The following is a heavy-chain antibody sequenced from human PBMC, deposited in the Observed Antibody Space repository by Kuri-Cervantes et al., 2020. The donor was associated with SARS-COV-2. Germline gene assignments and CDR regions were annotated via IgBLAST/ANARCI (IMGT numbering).Heavy chain of an antibody. J-gene: IGHJ4*02. D-gene: IGHD4-23*01. CDR3: AKDMTPDYGGNVDY. Sequence: GESLKISCAASGFTFDDYTMLWVRQAPGKGLEWVSLISWDGGSTCYADSVKGRFTISRDNSKNSLYLQMNSLRTEDTALYYCAKDMTPDYGGNVDYWGQGTLVTVSS. CDR2: ISWDGGST. CDR1: GFTFDDYT. V-gene: IGHV3-43*01.